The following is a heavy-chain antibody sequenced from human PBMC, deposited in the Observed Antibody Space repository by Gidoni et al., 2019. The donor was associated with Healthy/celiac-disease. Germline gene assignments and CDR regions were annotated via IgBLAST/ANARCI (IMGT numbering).Heavy chain of an antibody. J-gene: IGHJ4*02. CDR2: ISWNSGSI. D-gene: IGHD6-13*01. CDR3: AKDKGIAAAGTFDY. CDR1: GFTFDDYA. V-gene: IGHV3-9*01. Sequence: GGGLVQPGRSLRLSCAASGFTFDDYAMHWVRQAPGKGLEWVSGISWNSGSIGYADSVKGRFTISRDNAKNSLYLQMNSLRAEDTALYYCAKDKGIAAAGTFDYWGQGTLVTVSS.